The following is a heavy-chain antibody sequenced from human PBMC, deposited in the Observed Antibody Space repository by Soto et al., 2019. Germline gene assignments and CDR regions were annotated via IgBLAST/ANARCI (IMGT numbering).Heavy chain of an antibody. D-gene: IGHD3-3*01. CDR3: AKRLDGKTIFGVVIIPEDYYYYMDV. CDR2: ISGSGGST. CDR1: GFTFSSYA. J-gene: IGHJ6*03. Sequence: GGSLRLSCAASGFTFSSYAMSWVRQAPGKGLEWVSAISGSGGSTYYADSVKGRFTISRDNSKNTLYLQMNSLRAEDTAVYYCAKRLDGKTIFGVVIIPEDYYYYMDVWGKGTTVTVSS. V-gene: IGHV3-23*01.